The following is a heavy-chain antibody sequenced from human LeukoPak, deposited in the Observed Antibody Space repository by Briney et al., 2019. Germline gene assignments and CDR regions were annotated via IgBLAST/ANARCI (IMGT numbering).Heavy chain of an antibody. Sequence: SVKVSCKASGYTFTYRYLHWVRRAPGQALEWMGWITPFNGNTNYAQKFQDRVTITRDRSMSTAYMELSSLRSEDTAMYYCAIWSGYDFWSGSSHAFDIWGQGTMVTVSS. J-gene: IGHJ3*02. CDR3: AIWSGYDFWSGSSHAFDI. CDR2: ITPFNGNT. D-gene: IGHD3-3*01. CDR1: GYTFTYRY. V-gene: IGHV1-45*02.